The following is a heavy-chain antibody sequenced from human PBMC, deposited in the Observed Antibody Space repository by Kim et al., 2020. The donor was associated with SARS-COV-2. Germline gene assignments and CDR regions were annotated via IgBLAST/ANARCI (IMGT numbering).Heavy chain of an antibody. CDR2: T. J-gene: IGHJ4*02. D-gene: IGHD6-19*01. Sequence: TGYAQKFQGRVTMTRNTSISTAYMELSSLRSEDTAVYYCARGYSSGWYVDWGQGTLVTVSS. CDR3: ARGYSSGWYVD. V-gene: IGHV1-8*01.